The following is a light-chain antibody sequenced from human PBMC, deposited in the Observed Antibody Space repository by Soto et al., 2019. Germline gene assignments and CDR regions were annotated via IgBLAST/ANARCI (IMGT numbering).Light chain of an antibody. V-gene: IGKV1-33*01. CDR1: QDISNY. CDR3: QQYDNVPSYT. Sequence: DIQMTQSPSSLSASVGDRVTITCQASQDISNYLNWYQQKPGKAPKLLIYDASNLETGVPSRFSGSGSGTDFTFTISSLQPADIATYYCQQYDNVPSYTFGQGTKLEIK. CDR2: DAS. J-gene: IGKJ2*01.